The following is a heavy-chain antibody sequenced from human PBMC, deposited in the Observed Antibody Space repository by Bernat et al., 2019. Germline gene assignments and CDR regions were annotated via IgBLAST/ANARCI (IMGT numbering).Heavy chain of an antibody. CDR3: ARGYGDYVNYYYMDV. V-gene: IGHV3-53*02. Sequence: EVQLVETGGGLIQPGGSLRLSCAASGFTVSSNYMSWVRQAPGKGLAWVSVIYSGGNKYYADSVKGRLTNARDNSKNTLSLQMNSLRGEDTAVYYCARGYGDYVNYYYMDVWGKGTTVTVSS. D-gene: IGHD4-17*01. J-gene: IGHJ6*03. CDR2: IYSGGNK. CDR1: GFTVSSNY.